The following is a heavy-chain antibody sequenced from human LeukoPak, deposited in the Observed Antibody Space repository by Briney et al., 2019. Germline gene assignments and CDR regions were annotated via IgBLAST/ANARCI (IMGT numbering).Heavy chain of an antibody. V-gene: IGHV3-30-3*01. CDR2: ISHNGNKK. Sequence: GGSLRLSCVASGFTFKNYAMSWVRQAPGKGLEWVAIISHNGNKKYHGDSVKGRLTISRDNSNNTLYLQMNSLRVEDTAVYYCARDRYKGIAAAGKDYWGQGTLVTVSS. D-gene: IGHD6-13*01. CDR1: GFTFKNYA. CDR3: ARDRYKGIAAAGKDY. J-gene: IGHJ4*02.